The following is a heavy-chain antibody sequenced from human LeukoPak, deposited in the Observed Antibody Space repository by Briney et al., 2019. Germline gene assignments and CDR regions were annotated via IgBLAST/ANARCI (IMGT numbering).Heavy chain of an antibody. V-gene: IGHV4-59*11. CDR1: GDSISRHY. Sequence: SETLSLTCTVSGDSISRHYWSWIRQSPGKGLEWIGYVHYSGGATYNPSLKSRVTISVATSKTQFSLKLSSVTAADTAVYYCAREYCTTTCYFDYWGQGMLVTVSS. CDR2: VHYSGGA. D-gene: IGHD2-8*01. J-gene: IGHJ4*02. CDR3: AREYCTTTCYFDY.